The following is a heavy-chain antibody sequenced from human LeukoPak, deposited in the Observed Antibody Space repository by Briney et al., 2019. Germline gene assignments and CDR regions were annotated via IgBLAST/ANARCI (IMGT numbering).Heavy chain of an antibody. CDR3: AREEDYGGYSGPLGY. CDR1: GYTFTGYY. D-gene: IGHD2-21*02. Sequence: ASVTVSCKASGYTFTGYYMHWVRQAPGQGLEWMGWINPNSGGTNYAQKFQGRVTMTRDTSISTAYMELSRLRSDDTAVYYCAREEDYGGYSGPLGYWGQGILVTVSS. V-gene: IGHV1-2*02. CDR2: INPNSGGT. J-gene: IGHJ4*02.